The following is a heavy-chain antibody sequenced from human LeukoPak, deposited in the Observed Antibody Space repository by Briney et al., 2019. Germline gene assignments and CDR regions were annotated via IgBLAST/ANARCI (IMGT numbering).Heavy chain of an antibody. CDR1: GGSISSSNYY. CDR2: IYYSGST. V-gene: IGHV4-39*07. Sequence: SETLSLTCTVSGGSISSSNYYWGWIRQPPGKGLEWIGNIYYSGSTYYNPSLKNRVTISVDTSKNQFSLKLSSVTAADTAVYYCARDSRPRPLDYWGQGTLVTVSS. CDR3: ARDSRPRPLDY. D-gene: IGHD6-13*01. J-gene: IGHJ4*02.